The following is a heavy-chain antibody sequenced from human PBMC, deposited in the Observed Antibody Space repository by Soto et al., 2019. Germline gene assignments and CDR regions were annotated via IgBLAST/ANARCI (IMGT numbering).Heavy chain of an antibody. V-gene: IGHV4-61*01. D-gene: IGHD3-10*01. J-gene: IGHJ5*02. CDR1: GVSVSSGSYY. CDR3: ARNVVRGVIPNWFDP. CDR2: IYYSGST. Sequence: ESLSLACPVSGVSVSSGSYYWSWIREPPGKGLEWIGYIYYSGSTNYNPSLKSRVTISVDTSKNQFSLKLSSVTAADTAVYYCARNVVRGVIPNWFDPWGQGTLVTVSS.